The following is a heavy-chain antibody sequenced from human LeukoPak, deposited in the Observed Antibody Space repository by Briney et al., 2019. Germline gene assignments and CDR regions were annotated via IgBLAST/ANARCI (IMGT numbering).Heavy chain of an antibody. CDR1: GFTVSSNY. V-gene: IGHV3-66*01. J-gene: IGHJ4*02. CDR2: IYSGGST. CDR3: ARETYYYGSGSYYNHSDY. Sequence: GGSLRLSCAASGFTVSSNYMSWVRQAPGKGLEGVSVIYSGGSTYYADSVKGRFTISRDNSKNTLYLQMNSLRAEDTAVYYCARETYYYGSGSYYNHSDYWGQGTLVTVSS. D-gene: IGHD3-10*01.